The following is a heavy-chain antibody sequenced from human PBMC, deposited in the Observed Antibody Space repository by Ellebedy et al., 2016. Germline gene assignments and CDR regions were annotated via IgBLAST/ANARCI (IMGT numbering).Heavy chain of an antibody. Sequence: ASVKVSXXASGYTLTELSMHWVRQAPGKGLEWMGGFDSEDGETFYAQRFKGRVTMTEDTSTDTAYMELSSLRSEDTAVYYCATHRGPGDYELYNRYGMDVWGQGTTVTVSS. CDR2: FDSEDGET. D-gene: IGHD4-17*01. CDR3: ATHRGPGDYELYNRYGMDV. CDR1: GYTLTELS. V-gene: IGHV1-24*01. J-gene: IGHJ6*02.